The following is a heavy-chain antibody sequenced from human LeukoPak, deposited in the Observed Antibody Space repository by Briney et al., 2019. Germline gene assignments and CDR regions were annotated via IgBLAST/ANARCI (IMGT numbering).Heavy chain of an antibody. CDR3: AGGGVVVAATGACYYYYYMDV. CDR1: GFTFSSYS. Sequence: GGSLRLSCAASGFTFSSYSMNWVRQAPGKGLEWVSYISSSGSTIYYADSVKGRFTISRDNAKNSLYLQMNSLRAEDTAVYYCAGGGVVVAATGACYYYYYMDVWGKGTTVTISS. CDR2: ISSSGSTI. V-gene: IGHV3-48*04. D-gene: IGHD2-15*01. J-gene: IGHJ6*03.